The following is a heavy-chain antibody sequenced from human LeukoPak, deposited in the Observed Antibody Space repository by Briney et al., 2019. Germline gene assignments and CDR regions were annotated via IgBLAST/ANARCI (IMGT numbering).Heavy chain of an antibody. CDR1: GGSISSYY. CDR2: IYYSGST. J-gene: IGHJ4*02. D-gene: IGHD5-12*01. CDR3: ARGYSGYDFGGFDY. Sequence: SETLSLTCTVSGGSISSYYWSWIRQPPGKGLEWIGYIYYSGSTNYNPSLKSRVTISVDTSKNQFSLKLSSVTAADTAVYYCARGYSGYDFGGFDYWGQGTLVTVSS. V-gene: IGHV4-59*12.